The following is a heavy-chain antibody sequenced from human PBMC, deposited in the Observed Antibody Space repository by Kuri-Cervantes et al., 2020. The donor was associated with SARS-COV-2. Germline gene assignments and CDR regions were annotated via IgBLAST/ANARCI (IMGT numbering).Heavy chain of an antibody. D-gene: IGHD1-26*01. V-gene: IGHV3-30*02. Sequence: GGTLRLSCAASGFTFSSYGMHWVRQAPGKGLEWVAFIRYDGSNKYYVDSVKGRFTISRDNAKNSLYLQMNSLRAEDTAVYYCARDRRVGWADYWGQGTLVTVSS. CDR2: IRYDGSNK. CDR3: ARDRRVGWADY. CDR1: GFTFSSYG. J-gene: IGHJ4*02.